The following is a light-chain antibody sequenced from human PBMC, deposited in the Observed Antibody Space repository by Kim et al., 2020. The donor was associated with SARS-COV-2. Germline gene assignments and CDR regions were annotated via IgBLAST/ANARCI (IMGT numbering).Light chain of an antibody. CDR3: QAWDSSTAWV. V-gene: IGLV3-1*01. Sequence: VSPGQTASITCSGEKLGDKYACWYQQKPGQSPVLVIYQDSKRPSGIPERFSGYNSGNTATLTISGTQAMDEADYYCQAWDSSTAWVFGGGTQLTVL. J-gene: IGLJ3*02. CDR1: KLGDKY. CDR2: QDS.